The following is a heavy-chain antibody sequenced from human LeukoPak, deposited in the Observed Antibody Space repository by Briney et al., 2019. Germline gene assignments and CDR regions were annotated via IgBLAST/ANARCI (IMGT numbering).Heavy chain of an antibody. J-gene: IGHJ5*02. V-gene: IGHV3-53*01. Sequence: TGGSLRLSCAASGFTVSSNYMSWVRQAPGKGLEWVSVIYSGGSTYYADSVKGRFTISRDNSKNTLYLQMNSLRAEDTAVYYCARARIAVAGTRWFDPWGQGTLDTVSS. CDR2: IYSGGST. CDR3: ARARIAVAGTRWFDP. D-gene: IGHD6-19*01. CDR1: GFTVSSNY.